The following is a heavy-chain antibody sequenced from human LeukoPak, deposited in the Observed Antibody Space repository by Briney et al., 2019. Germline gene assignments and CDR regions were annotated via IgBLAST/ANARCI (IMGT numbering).Heavy chain of an antibody. CDR3: AKDGVVVPAATPGDYFDY. D-gene: IGHD2-2*01. J-gene: IGHJ4*02. CDR2: ISGSGGST. V-gene: IGHV3-23*01. CDR1: GFTFSSYA. Sequence: GGSLRLSCAASGFTFSSYAMSWVRQAPGKGLEWVSAISGSGGSTYYADSVKGRFTISRDNSKNTLYLQMNSLRAEDTAVYYCAKDGVVVPAATPGDYFDYWGQGTLVTVSS.